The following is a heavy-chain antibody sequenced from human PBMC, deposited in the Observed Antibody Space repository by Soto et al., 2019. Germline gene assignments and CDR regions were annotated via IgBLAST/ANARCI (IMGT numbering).Heavy chain of an antibody. CDR1: GYTFTVYY. Sequence: QVQLVQSGAEVKKPGASVNVSCTASGYTFTVYYMHWVRQAPGQGLEWMGWINPKSGGTMYPQKFQGRVIMTWDTSISTAYMALARLRSDDTAVYYCARDLATGGGSAGFDDWGPGTLVTVSS. CDR2: INPKSGGT. D-gene: IGHD1-26*01. J-gene: IGHJ4*02. V-gene: IGHV1-2*02. CDR3: ARDLATGGGSAGFDD.